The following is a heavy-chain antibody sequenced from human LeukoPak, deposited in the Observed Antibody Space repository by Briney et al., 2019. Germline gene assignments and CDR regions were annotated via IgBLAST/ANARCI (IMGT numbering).Heavy chain of an antibody. V-gene: IGHV4-30-2*01. Sequence: SETLSLTCAVSGGSISSGGYSWSWIRQPPGKGLEWIGYIYHSGSTYYNPSLKSRVTISVDTSKNQFSLKLSSVTAADTAVYYCARGRVGYSYEYYYYYYGMDVWGQGTTVTVSS. CDR3: ARGRVGYSYEYYYYYYGMDV. CDR1: GGSISSGGYS. J-gene: IGHJ6*02. D-gene: IGHD5-18*01. CDR2: IYHSGST.